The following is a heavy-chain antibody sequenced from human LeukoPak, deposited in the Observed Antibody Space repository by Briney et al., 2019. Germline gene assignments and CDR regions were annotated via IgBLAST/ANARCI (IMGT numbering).Heavy chain of an antibody. CDR1: GFTFSSYW. J-gene: IGHJ4*02. D-gene: IGHD6-13*01. Sequence: GGSLRLSCEASGFTFSSYWMHWVRQAPGKGLVWVSRINGDGSDTNSADSVKGRFTISRDNAKNSLYLQMNSLRAEDTAVYYCARAVGYSSSWYSTRYYFDYWGQGTLVTVSS. V-gene: IGHV3-74*01. CDR3: ARAVGYSSSWYSTRYYFDY. CDR2: INGDGSDT.